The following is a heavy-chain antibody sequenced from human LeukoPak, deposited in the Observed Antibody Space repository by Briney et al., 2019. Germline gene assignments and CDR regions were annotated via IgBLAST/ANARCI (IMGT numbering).Heavy chain of an antibody. V-gene: IGHV4-30-2*01. CDR2: IYHSGST. Sequence: SETLSLTCAVSGGSISSGGYSWSWIRQPPGKGLEWIGDIYHSGSTYYNPSLKSRVTISVDRSKNQFSLKLSSVTAADTAVYYCARGGFLLWFGDLHAFDIWGQGTMVTVSS. D-gene: IGHD3-10*01. CDR1: GGSISSGGYS. CDR3: ARGGFLLWFGDLHAFDI. J-gene: IGHJ3*02.